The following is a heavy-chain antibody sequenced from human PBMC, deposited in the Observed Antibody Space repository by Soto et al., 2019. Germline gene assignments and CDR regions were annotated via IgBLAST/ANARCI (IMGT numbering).Heavy chain of an antibody. CDR2: IYYSGST. CDR3: ASSLNLYYYDSSGYYIDY. V-gene: IGHV4-31*03. Sequence: SETLSLTCTVSGGSISSGGYYWSWIRQHPGKGLEWIGYIYYSGSTYYNPSLKSRVTISVDTSKNQFSLKLSSVTAADTAVYYCASSLNLYYYDSSGYYIDYWGQGTLVTVS. CDR1: GGSISSGGYY. J-gene: IGHJ4*02. D-gene: IGHD3-22*01.